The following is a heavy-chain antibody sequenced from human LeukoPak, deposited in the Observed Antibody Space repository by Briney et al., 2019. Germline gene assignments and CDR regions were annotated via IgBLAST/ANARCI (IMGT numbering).Heavy chain of an antibody. Sequence: GGSLRLSCTASGFTFTTYWMSWVRHPPGKGLEWVANIKQDGTEKYYVDSVKGRFTISRDNAKNSLYLQMNSLRAEDTAVYYCARDQGAAAYWGQGTMVTVSS. CDR3: ARDQGAAAY. D-gene: IGHD6-13*01. CDR2: IKQDGTEK. CDR1: GFTFTTYW. V-gene: IGHV3-7*01. J-gene: IGHJ3*01.